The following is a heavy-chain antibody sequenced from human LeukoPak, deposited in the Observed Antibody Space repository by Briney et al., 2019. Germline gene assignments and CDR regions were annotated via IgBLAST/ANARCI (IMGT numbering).Heavy chain of an antibody. CDR3: ATDEAATGRLDY. D-gene: IGHD1-1*01. CDR1: GFNFRNYW. Sequence: GGSLRLSCAASGFNFRNYWMHWVRQAPGKGLVWVSRINSDGSSTSYADSVKGRFTISRDNAENTLYLQINSLRAEDTAVYYCATDEAATGRLDYWGQGILVTDSS. V-gene: IGHV3-74*01. J-gene: IGHJ4*02. CDR2: INSDGSST.